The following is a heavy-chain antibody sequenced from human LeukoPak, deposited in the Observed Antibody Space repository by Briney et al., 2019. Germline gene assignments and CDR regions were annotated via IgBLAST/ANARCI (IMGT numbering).Heavy chain of an antibody. CDR1: GGSISSSSYY. Sequence: PSETLSLTCTVSGGSISSSSYYWGWIRQPPWKGLEWIGSIYYSGSTYYNPSLKSRVTISVDTSKNQFSLKLSSVTAADTAVYYCARLSAAAATDYWGQGTLVTVSS. V-gene: IGHV4-39*01. CDR2: IYYSGST. J-gene: IGHJ4*02. D-gene: IGHD6-13*01. CDR3: ARLSAAAATDY.